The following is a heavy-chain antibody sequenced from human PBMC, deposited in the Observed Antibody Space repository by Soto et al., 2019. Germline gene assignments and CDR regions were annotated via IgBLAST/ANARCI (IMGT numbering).Heavy chain of an antibody. J-gene: IGHJ4*02. Sequence: GVLRLSCAASGFTVSSNYMSWVRQAPGKGLEWVSVIYSGGSTYYADSVKGRFTISRDNSKNTLYLQMNSLRAEDTAVYYCARSSGYSYGLDYWGQGTLVTVSS. D-gene: IGHD5-18*01. CDR1: GFTVSSNY. CDR2: IYSGGST. V-gene: IGHV3-53*01. CDR3: ARSSGYSYGLDY.